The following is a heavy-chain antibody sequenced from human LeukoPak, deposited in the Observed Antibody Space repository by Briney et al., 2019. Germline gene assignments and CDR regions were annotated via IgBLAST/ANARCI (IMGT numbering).Heavy chain of an antibody. V-gene: IGHV3-30*02. CDR3: AALAAAGSDAFDI. Sequence: GGSLRLSCAASGFTFSSYGMHWVRQAPGKGLEWVAFIRYDGSNKYYADSVKGRFTISRDSAKNSLYLQMNSLRTEDMALYYCAALAAAGSDAFDIWGQGTMVTVSS. D-gene: IGHD6-13*01. J-gene: IGHJ3*02. CDR1: GFTFSSYG. CDR2: IRYDGSNK.